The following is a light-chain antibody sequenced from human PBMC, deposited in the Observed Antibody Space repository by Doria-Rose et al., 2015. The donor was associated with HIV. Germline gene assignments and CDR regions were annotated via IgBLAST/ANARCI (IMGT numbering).Light chain of an antibody. Sequence: DIRVTQSPFSLSASVGDRVTITCRASQSISTYLNWHQQKPGKAPKLLIYAASTLQSGVPSRSRGSGSGTDFTVTISSLQPEDFATYYCQQSYSAPRTFGQGTTVEIK. J-gene: IGKJ1*01. V-gene: IGKV1-39*01. CDR1: QSISTY. CDR3: QQSYSAPRT. CDR2: AAS.